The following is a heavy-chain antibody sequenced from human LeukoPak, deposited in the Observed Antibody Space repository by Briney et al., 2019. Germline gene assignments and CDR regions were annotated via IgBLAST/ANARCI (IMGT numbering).Heavy chain of an antibody. V-gene: IGHV3-49*04. CDR2: IRSKAYGGTT. CDR3: TRRQYCSSTSCYLPYYYMDV. CDR1: GFTFGDYA. Sequence: PGGSLRLSCTASGFTFGDYAMSWVRQAPGKGLEWVGFIRSKAYGGTTEYAASVKGRFTISRDDSKSIAYLQMNSLKTEDTAVYYCTRRQYCSSTSCYLPYYYMDVWGKGTTVTVSS. D-gene: IGHD2-2*01. J-gene: IGHJ6*03.